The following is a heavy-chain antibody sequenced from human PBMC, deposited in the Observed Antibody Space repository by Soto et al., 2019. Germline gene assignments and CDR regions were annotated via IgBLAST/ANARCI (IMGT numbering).Heavy chain of an antibody. Sequence: PGESLKISCKGSGYSFTSYWISWVRQMPGKGLEWMGRIDPSDSYTNYSPSFQGHVTISADKSISTAYLQWSILKASDTAMYYCARLGVVIPAANSPFIYGTDVWGQGTTVTVSS. D-gene: IGHD2-2*01. CDR2: IDPSDSYT. V-gene: IGHV5-10-1*01. CDR1: GYSFTSYW. J-gene: IGHJ6*02. CDR3: ARLGVVIPAANSPFIYGTDV.